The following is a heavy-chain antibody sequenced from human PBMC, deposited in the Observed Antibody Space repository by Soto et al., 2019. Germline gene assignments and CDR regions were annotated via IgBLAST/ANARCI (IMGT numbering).Heavy chain of an antibody. CDR1: GFTFSSYS. V-gene: IGHV3-21*01. CDR3: PLIVGDYFDY. J-gene: IGHJ4*02. CDR2: ISSSSSYI. Sequence: EVQLVESGGGLVKPGGSLRLSCAASGFTFSSYSMNWVRQAPGKGLEWVSSISSSSSYIYYADSVKGRFTISRDNAKNSLYLQMNSLRAEDTAVYYCPLIVGDYFDYLGQGTLVTVSS. D-gene: IGHD3-22*01.